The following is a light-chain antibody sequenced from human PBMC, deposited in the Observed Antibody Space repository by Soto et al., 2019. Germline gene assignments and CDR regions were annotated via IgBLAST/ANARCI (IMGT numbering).Light chain of an antibody. V-gene: IGLV2-14*01. CDR1: NSDVGGYNY. CDR3: SPYTSSSTYYV. CDR2: DVS. Sequence: ASVSGSPWEAITLFYNGNNSDVGGYNYVSWYQQHPGKAPKLMIYDVSNRPSGVSNRFSGSKSGNTASLTISGLQAEDEADYYCSPYTSSSTYYVFGTGTKVTVL. J-gene: IGLJ1*01.